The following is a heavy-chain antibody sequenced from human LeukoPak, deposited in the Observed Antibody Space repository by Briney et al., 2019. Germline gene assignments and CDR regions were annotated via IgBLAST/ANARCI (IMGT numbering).Heavy chain of an antibody. CDR1: GYTFTGYS. J-gene: IGHJ4*02. D-gene: IGHD3-9*01. Sequence: ASVKVSCKASGYTFTGYSMHWVRQAPGQGLEWMGWINPNSGGTNYAQKFQGWVTMTRDTSISTAYMELSRLRSDDTAVYYCARGGLRYFDWLLYEGGYYFDYWGQGTLVTVSS. CDR2: INPNSGGT. V-gene: IGHV1-2*04. CDR3: ARGGLRYFDWLLYEGGYYFDY.